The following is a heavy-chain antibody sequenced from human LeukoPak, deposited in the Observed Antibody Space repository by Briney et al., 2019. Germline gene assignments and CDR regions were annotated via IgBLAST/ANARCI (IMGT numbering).Heavy chain of an antibody. V-gene: IGHV3-33*01. J-gene: IGHJ4*02. D-gene: IGHD5-18*01. Sequence: GGSLRLSCAASGFTFSSYGMPWVRQAPGKGLEWVAVIWYDGSDKYYADSVKGRFTISRDNSKNTLYVEMNSLRVEDTAVYYCAGDRPLVGYSYGYVFDYWGQGTLVTVSS. CDR1: GFTFSSYG. CDR2: IWYDGSDK. CDR3: AGDRPLVGYSYGYVFDY.